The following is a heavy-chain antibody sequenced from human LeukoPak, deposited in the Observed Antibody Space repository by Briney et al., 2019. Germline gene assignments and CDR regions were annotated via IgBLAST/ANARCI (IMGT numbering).Heavy chain of an antibody. Sequence: PGGSLRLSCAASGFSFSNYNMNWVRQAPGKGLEWVSSISSSSRYVYYADSVKGRFTISRDNAKNPLYLQMNSLRAEDTAVYYCAKASAMIVVVSKHFDYWGQGTLVTVSS. CDR2: ISSSSRYV. CDR1: GFSFSNYN. CDR3: AKASAMIVVVSKHFDY. V-gene: IGHV3-21*04. J-gene: IGHJ4*02. D-gene: IGHD3-22*01.